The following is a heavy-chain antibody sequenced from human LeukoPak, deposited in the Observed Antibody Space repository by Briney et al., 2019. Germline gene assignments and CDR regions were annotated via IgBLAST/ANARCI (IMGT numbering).Heavy chain of an antibody. Sequence: ASVKVSCKASGYTFTSYGISWVRQAHGQGLEWMGWISANNGNTNYAQKLQGRVTMTTDTSTSTAYMELSSLRSEDTAVYYCARNTVTTFYYYYMDVWGKGTTVTVSS. D-gene: IGHD4-17*01. CDR2: ISANNGNT. CDR3: ARNTVTTFYYYYMDV. J-gene: IGHJ6*03. CDR1: GYTFTSYG. V-gene: IGHV1-18*01.